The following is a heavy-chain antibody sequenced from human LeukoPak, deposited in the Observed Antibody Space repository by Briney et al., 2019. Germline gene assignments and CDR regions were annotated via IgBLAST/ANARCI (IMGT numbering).Heavy chain of an antibody. J-gene: IGHJ3*02. CDR1: GFTFSDYY. D-gene: IGHD3-22*01. CDR2: ISDTGGST. CDR3: ARDSSAYYTFDI. Sequence: PGGSLRLSCAASGFTFSDYYMSWVREAPGKGLEWVSGISDTGGSTYYADSVKGRFTISRDNAKNSLYLQMNSLRAEDTAVYYCARDSSAYYTFDIWGQGTMVTVSS. V-gene: IGHV3-11*04.